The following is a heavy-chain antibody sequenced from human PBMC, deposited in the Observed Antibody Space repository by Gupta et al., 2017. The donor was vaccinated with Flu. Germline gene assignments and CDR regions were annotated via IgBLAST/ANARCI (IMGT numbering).Heavy chain of an antibody. Sequence: GEINHSGTTNDNPSLKIRVTISVDTSKNQFSLKLSSVTAADTAVYYCARGFSYWTNGLCYPRGYYYYYGMDVGGQGTTVTVSS. J-gene: IGHJ6*02. V-gene: IGHV4-34*01. CDR2: INHSGTT. D-gene: IGHD2-8*01. CDR3: ARGFSYWTNGLCYPRGYYYYYGMDV.